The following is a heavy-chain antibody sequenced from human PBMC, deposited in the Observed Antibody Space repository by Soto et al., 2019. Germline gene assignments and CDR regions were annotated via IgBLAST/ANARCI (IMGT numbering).Heavy chain of an antibody. J-gene: IGHJ4*02. Sequence: EVQLVESGGGLVQPGGSLRLSCEASGFTFSDHYMDWVRQAPGKGLEWIGRIKNKPKSYTTQYAASVKGRFTISRDDSINSLHLQMESLRADDTAVYYCARYIVATKYLDYWGQGTLVTVSS. CDR2: IKNKPKSYTT. CDR1: GFTFSDHY. V-gene: IGHV3-72*01. D-gene: IGHD5-12*01. CDR3: ARYIVATKYLDY.